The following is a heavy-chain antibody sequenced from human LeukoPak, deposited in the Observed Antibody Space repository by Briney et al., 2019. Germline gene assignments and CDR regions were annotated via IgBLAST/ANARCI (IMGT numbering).Heavy chain of an antibody. CDR3: ARGPSCSSTSCYVIGALDI. CDR2: ISGSANST. Sequence: GGSLRLSCAASGFTFDIYAMTWVRQAPGKGLDWVSVISGSANSTYYADSVKGRFTISRDNSKNTLYLQMNSLRVDDTAVYYCARGPSCSSTSCYVIGALDIWGQGTMATVSS. J-gene: IGHJ3*02. D-gene: IGHD2-2*01. V-gene: IGHV3-23*01. CDR1: GFTFDIYA.